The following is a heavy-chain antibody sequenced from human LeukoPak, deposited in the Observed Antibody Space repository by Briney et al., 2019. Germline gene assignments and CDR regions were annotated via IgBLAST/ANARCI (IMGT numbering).Heavy chain of an antibody. CDR2: MYNSGST. CDR3: ARVLLGGKWLASTYLDS. Sequence: PSETLSLTCTVSGGSISGSYWSWIRQPPGKGLEWIAYMYNSGSTNYNPSLKSRVTISIDTSKNQFSLELSSLTAADTAIYYCARVLLGGKWLASTYLDSWGQGTLVTVSS. D-gene: IGHD6-19*01. CDR1: GGSISGSY. V-gene: IGHV4-59*01. J-gene: IGHJ4*02.